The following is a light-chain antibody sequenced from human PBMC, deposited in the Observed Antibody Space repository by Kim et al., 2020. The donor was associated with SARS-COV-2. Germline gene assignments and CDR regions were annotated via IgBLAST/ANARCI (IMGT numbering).Light chain of an antibody. CDR2: PNN. CDR3: QSYDSSLSGYV. CDR1: SPTGGTCYV. Sequence: QGVTISLTRTSPTGGTCYVVPWYQPLPGKAPTGPIYPNNIRPSGGPDRFSRSKSGTSVPLAIAGLQAEDEAVYDCQSYDSSLSGYVFGTGTQVTVL. V-gene: IGLV1-40*01. J-gene: IGLJ1*01.